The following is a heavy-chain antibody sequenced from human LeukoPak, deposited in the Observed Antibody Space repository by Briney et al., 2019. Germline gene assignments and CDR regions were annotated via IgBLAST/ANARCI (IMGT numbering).Heavy chain of an antibody. CDR1: GGSIIISNYY. Sequence: SETLSLTCTVSGGSIIISNYYWGWIRQSPGKGLECIGKISYSGTTYYNPSLRSRVHMSVDTSKNQFSLSLSSVTAADTAVYYCARLTDLWGQGILVTVSS. CDR3: ARLTDL. V-gene: IGHV4-39*01. CDR2: ISYSGTT. J-gene: IGHJ5*02.